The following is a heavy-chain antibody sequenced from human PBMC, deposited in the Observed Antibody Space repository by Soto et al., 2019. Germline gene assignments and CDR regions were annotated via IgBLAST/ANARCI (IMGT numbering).Heavy chain of an antibody. D-gene: IGHD1-7*01. Sequence: QVQLVESGGGVVQSGRSLRLSCAASGFTFSSYGMHWVRQAPGKGLEWVAVISYDGSNKYYADSVNGRFTISRDNSKNTLYVQMNSLRAEDTAVYYCAKDRWAGTTLGYYMDVWGKGTTVTVSS. CDR3: AKDRWAGTTLGYYMDV. CDR2: ISYDGSNK. V-gene: IGHV3-30*18. CDR1: GFTFSSYG. J-gene: IGHJ6*03.